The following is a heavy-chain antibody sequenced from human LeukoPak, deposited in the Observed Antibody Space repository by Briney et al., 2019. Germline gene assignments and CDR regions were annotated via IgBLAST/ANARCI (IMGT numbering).Heavy chain of an antibody. CDR2: ISGSGGST. CDR3: ARDIYYDNFRAPNWFDP. CDR1: GFTFSSYA. J-gene: IGHJ5*02. V-gene: IGHV3-23*01. D-gene: IGHD3-22*01. Sequence: GGSLRLSCAASGFTFSSYAMSWVRQAPGKGLEWVSAISGSGGSTYYADSVKGRFTISRDNSKNTLYLQMNSLRAEDTAVYYCARDIYYDNFRAPNWFDPWGQGTLVTVSS.